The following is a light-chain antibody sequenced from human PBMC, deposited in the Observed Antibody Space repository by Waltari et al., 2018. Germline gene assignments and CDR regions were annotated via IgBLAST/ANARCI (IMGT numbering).Light chain of an antibody. CDR1: QSISRY. Sequence: ELLLTQSPGPLSLSPGARTTLSCRASQSISRYLAWYQHKPGQAPRLLIYDASSRATGNPDRFSGSGSGTDFSLTISRLEPEDFAVYYCQKYGTLPATFGQGTKVEIK. CDR2: DAS. CDR3: QKYGTLPAT. V-gene: IGKV3-20*01. J-gene: IGKJ1*01.